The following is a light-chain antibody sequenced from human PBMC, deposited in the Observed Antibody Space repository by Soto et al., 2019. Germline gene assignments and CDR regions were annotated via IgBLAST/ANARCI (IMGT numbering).Light chain of an antibody. CDR1: RSNIGSNT. CDR2: SNN. V-gene: IGLV1-44*01. J-gene: IGLJ2*01. CDR3: ATWDDSLNGHVV. Sequence: QSVLTQPPSESGTPGQRVTISCSGSRSNIGSNTVNWYQQLPGTAPKFLIYSNNQRPSGVPKRFSASKSGTSASLAISGLQSEDEADYYCATWDDSLNGHVVFGGGTKLTVL.